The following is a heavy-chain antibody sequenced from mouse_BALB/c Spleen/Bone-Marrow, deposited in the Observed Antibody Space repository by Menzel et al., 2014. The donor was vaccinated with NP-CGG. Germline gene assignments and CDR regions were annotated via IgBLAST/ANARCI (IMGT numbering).Heavy chain of an antibody. CDR2: ISSGSSTI. CDR1: GITFSSFG. Sequence: EVKLVESGGGLVQPGGSRKLSCAASGITFSSFGMHWVRQAPEKGLEWVAYISSGSSTIYYAGTVKGRFTISRDNPKNTLFLQMTSLRSEDTAMYYCARDYGYAMDYWGQGTSVTVSS. J-gene: IGHJ4*01. CDR3: ARDYGYAMDY. D-gene: IGHD1-1*01. V-gene: IGHV5-17*02.